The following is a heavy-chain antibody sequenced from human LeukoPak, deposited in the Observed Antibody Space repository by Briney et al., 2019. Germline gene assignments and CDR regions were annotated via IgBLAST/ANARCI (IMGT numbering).Heavy chain of an antibody. CDR3: GRGWAVDF. CDR1: GFSFSDDF. D-gene: IGHD5-24*01. V-gene: IGHV3-11*04. CDR2: ISHSGYTI. J-gene: IGHJ4*02. Sequence: GGSLRLSCVASGFSFSDDFMSWIRQAPGQRPEWVSYISHSGYTIQYADSVKGRFTISRDNAKNSLYLQMNSLRAEDTAVYYCGRGWAVDFWGQGTLVTVSS.